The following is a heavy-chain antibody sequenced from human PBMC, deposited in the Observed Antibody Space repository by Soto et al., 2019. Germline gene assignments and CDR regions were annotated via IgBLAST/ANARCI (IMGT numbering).Heavy chain of an antibody. CDR1: GGTFSSYA. CDR3: AAVLRFLEWLPSGYYYGMDV. J-gene: IGHJ6*02. CDR2: VIPIFGTA. V-gene: IGHV1-69*06. Sequence: GASVKVSCKASGGTFSSYAISWVRQAPGQGLEWMGGVIPIFGTANYAQKFQGRVTITADKSTSTAYMELSSLRSEDTAVYYCAAVLRFLEWLPSGYYYGMDVWGQGTTVTVSS. D-gene: IGHD3-3*01.